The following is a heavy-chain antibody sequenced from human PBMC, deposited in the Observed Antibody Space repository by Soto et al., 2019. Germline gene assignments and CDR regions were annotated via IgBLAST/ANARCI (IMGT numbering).Heavy chain of an antibody. CDR3: AREEWSRYNWFDP. Sequence: GGSLRLSCAASGFTFNNYAMNWVRQAPGKGLEWVSYITSSGRTVYYADFVEGRFTISRDNAKNSLSLQMNSLREEDTAVYYCAREEWSRYNWFDPWGQGTLVTVSS. CDR2: ITSSGRTV. D-gene: IGHD3-3*01. J-gene: IGHJ5*02. CDR1: GFTFNNYA. V-gene: IGHV3-48*02.